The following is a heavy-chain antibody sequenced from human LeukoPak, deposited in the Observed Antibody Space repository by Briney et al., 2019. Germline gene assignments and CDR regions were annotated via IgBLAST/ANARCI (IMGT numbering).Heavy chain of an antibody. J-gene: IGHJ4*02. D-gene: IGHD3-10*01. Sequence: ASVKVSCKASGYTFTSYGISWVRQAPGQGLEWMGWISAYNGNTNYAQKLQGRVTMTTDTSTSTAYMELRSLRSDDTAVYYCARDSPDYYGSGSYYNPDYWGQGTLVTVSS. CDR3: ARDSPDYYGSGSYYNPDY. CDR2: ISAYNGNT. V-gene: IGHV1-18*01. CDR1: GYTFTSYG.